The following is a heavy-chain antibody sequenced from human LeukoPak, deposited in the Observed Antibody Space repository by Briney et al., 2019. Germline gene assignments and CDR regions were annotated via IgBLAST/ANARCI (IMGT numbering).Heavy chain of an antibody. CDR1: GGSISSGGYY. CDR2: IYHSGST. CDR3: ARDGNTAGYGNDY. J-gene: IGHJ4*02. D-gene: IGHD5-18*01. V-gene: IGHV4-30-2*01. Sequence: SETLSLTCTVSGGSISSGGYYWSWIRQPPGKGLEWIGYIYHSGSTYYNPSLKGRVTISVDRSKNQFSLKLSSVTAADTAVYYCARDGNTAGYGNDYWGQGTLVTVSS.